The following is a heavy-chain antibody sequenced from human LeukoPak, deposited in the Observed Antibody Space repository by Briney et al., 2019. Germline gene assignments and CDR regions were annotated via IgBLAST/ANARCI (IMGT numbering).Heavy chain of an antibody. V-gene: IGHV3-21*01. CDR3: AREDYASGTPTIDY. CDR1: GFTFSRYV. Sequence: GGSLRLSCSASGFTFSRYVMMWVRQAPGKGLEWVSCISSSSSFMYYTDSVKGRFTISRDNAKNSLYLQMNSLRAEDAAVYYCAREDYASGTPTIDYWGQGTLVTVSS. D-gene: IGHD3-10*01. J-gene: IGHJ4*02. CDR2: ISSSSSFM.